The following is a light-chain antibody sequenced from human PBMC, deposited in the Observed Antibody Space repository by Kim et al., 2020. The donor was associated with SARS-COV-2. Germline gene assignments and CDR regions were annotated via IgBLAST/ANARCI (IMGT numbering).Light chain of an antibody. CDR3: QQYNSYPYP. CDR1: QSISSW. V-gene: IGKV1-5*03. J-gene: IGKJ2*01. Sequence: ASGGDRVTIPCRASQSISSWLAWYQPKPGKEPKLLICKASSLESGVPSRFSGSGSVTEFTLTISSLQPDDFATYCCQQYNSYPYPFGQGSKLEI. CDR2: KAS.